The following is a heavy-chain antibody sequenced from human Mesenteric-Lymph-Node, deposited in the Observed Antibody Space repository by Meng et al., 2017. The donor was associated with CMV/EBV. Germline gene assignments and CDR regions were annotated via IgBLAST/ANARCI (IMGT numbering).Heavy chain of an antibody. D-gene: IGHD3-22*01. V-gene: IGHV1-8*01. CDR3: ARGGSYYDSSGSILEYFQH. CDR2: MNPNSGNT. Sequence: SYESNWVRQDTGQGLEWRGWMNPNSGNTGYAQKFQGRVTMTRNTSISTAYMELSSLRSEDTAVYYCARGGSYYDSSGSILEYFQHWGQGTLVTVSS. J-gene: IGHJ1*01. CDR1: SYE.